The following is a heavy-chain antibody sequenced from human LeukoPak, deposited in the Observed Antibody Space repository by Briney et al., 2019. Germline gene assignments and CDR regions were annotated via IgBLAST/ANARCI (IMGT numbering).Heavy chain of an antibody. CDR1: GFTFDDYA. Sequence: GGSLRLSCAASGFTFDDYAMHWVRQAPGKGLEWVSGISWNSGSIYYADSVKGRFTISRDNAKNSLYLQMNSLRAEDTAVYYCARVMGGTTYYFDYWGQGTLVTVSS. CDR2: ISWNSGSI. CDR3: ARVMGGTTYYFDY. J-gene: IGHJ4*02. V-gene: IGHV3-9*01. D-gene: IGHD3-16*01.